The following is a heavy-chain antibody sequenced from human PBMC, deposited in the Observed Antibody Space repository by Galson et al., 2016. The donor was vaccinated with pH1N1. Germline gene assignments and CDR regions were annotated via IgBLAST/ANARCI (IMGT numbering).Heavy chain of an antibody. CDR2: IIPIFGTA. V-gene: IGHV1-69*01. D-gene: IGHD4-17*01. CDR3: ARVGYGDYSGWFDP. Sequence: SCKASGGTFSSYGISWVRQAPGQGLEWMGGIIPIFGTANYAQKFQGRVTITADESTSTDYMELSSLRSEDTAVYYCARVGYGDYSGWFDPWGQGTLVTVSS. J-gene: IGHJ5*02. CDR1: GGTFSSYG.